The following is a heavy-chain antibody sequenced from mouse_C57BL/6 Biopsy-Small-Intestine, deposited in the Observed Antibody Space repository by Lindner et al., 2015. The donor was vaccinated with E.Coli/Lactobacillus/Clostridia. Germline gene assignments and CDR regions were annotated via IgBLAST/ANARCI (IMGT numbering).Heavy chain of an antibody. Sequence: VQESGPELVKPGASVKISCKASGYSFTDYYMHWVKQSHGNFLDWIGYIYPYNGLSSYNQKFKGKATLTVDKSSSTAYMELRSLTSEDSAVYYCARSEGSSGFFDYWGQGTTLTVSS. J-gene: IGHJ2*01. D-gene: IGHD3-2*02. CDR1: GYSFTDYY. CDR2: IYPYNGLS. CDR3: ARSEGSSGFFDY. V-gene: IGHV1-31*01.